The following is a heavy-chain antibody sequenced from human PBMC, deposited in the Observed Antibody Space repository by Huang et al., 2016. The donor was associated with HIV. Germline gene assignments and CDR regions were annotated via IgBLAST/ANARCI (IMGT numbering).Heavy chain of an antibody. Sequence: QVQLVQSGAEVKKPGASVKVSCKASGYTFSNSDINWVRQAPGRGLEWMGWMNPNSGNTGYARKFQGRVTMTRSTSISTAYMELSRLRFEDTAVYYCATLPPVNYGRSGGRVRDYWGQGSLVTVSS. CDR1: GYTFSNSD. V-gene: IGHV1-8*01. J-gene: IGHJ4*02. D-gene: IGHD2-15*01. CDR2: MNPNSGNT. CDR3: ATLPPVNYGRSGGRVRDY.